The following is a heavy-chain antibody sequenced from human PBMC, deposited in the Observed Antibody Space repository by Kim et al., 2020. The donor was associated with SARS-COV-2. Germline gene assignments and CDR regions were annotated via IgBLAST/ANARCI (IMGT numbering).Heavy chain of an antibody. V-gene: IGHV3-53*01. CDR2: IYSGGST. J-gene: IGHJ6*02. CDR1: GFTVSSNY. CDR3: ARPDRRYYYGMDV. Sequence: GGSLRLSCAASGFTVSSNYMSWVRQAPGKGLEWVSVIYSGGSTYYADSVKGRFTISRDNSKNTLYLQMNSLRAEDTAVYYCARPDRRYYYGMDVWGQGTTVTVSS.